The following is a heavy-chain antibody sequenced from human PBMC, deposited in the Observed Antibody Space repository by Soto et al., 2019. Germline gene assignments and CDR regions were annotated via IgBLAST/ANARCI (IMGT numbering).Heavy chain of an antibody. D-gene: IGHD3-22*01. CDR2: IYSGGST. Sequence: EVQLVESGGGLVQPGGSLRLSCAASGFTVSSNYMSWVRQAPGKGLEWGSVIYSGGSTYYADSVKGRFTISRHNSKNTLYLQMNSLRAEDTAVYYCARDSDYYDSSGSDDHYYYGMDVWFQGTTVTVSS. CDR3: ARDSDYYDSSGSDDHYYYGMDV. CDR1: GFTVSSNY. J-gene: IGHJ6*02. V-gene: IGHV3-53*04.